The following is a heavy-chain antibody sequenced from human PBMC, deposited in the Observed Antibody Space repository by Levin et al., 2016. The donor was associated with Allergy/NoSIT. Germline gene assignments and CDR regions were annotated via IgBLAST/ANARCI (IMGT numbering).Heavy chain of an antibody. J-gene: IGHJ4*02. CDR2: INNGGRT. V-gene: IGHV3-23*01. D-gene: IGHD2-21*02. Sequence: WIRQPPGKGLEWVSLINNGGRTYYSDSVKGRFTISRDNSESTLWLQMDSLRAEDTAVYYCAKEPSYCDADCFSLLDHWGQGTLVTVSS. CDR3: AKEPSYCDADCFSLLDH.